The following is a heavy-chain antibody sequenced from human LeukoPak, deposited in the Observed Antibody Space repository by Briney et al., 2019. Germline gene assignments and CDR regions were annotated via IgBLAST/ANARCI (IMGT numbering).Heavy chain of an antibody. CDR2: IYYSGST. CDR3: AASSGSGNYFAY. CDR1: GGSISSGGYY. Sequence: PSQTLSLTCTVSGGSISSGGYYWSWIRQHPGKGLEWIGYIYYSGSTYYNPSLKSRVTISLDTSRNQFALKMSSVTAADTAVYYCAASSGSGNYFAYWGRGILVTVAS. D-gene: IGHD3-10*01. J-gene: IGHJ4*01. V-gene: IGHV4-31*03.